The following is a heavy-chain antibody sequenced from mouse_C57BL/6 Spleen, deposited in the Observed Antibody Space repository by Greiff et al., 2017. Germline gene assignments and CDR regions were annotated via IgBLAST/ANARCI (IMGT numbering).Heavy chain of an antibody. CDR1: GYTFTSYW. D-gene: IGHD2-4*01. CDR3: ARKDYDYEDY. CDR2: IDPSDSYT. J-gene: IGHJ2*01. V-gene: IGHV1-50*01. Sequence: QVHVKQPGAELVKPGASVKLSCKASGYTFTSYWMQWVKQRPGQGLEWIGEIDPSDSYTNYNQKFKGKATLTVDTSSSTAYMQLSSLTSEDSAVYYCARKDYDYEDYWGQGTTLTVSS.